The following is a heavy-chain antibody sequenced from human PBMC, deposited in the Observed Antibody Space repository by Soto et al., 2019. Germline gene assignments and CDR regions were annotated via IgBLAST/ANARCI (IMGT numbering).Heavy chain of an antibody. J-gene: IGHJ6*02. V-gene: IGHV4-59*01. CDR2: MYNTGST. CDR3: ARDLWGYCGTDCYPLDV. Sequence: SETLSLTCTVSGGSISSYYWSWIRQPPGKGLEWIGYMYNTGSTIYNPSLKSRVTISVDTSKNQFYLKVNSVTAADTAVYYCARDLWGYCGTDCYPLDVWGQGTTVTVSS. D-gene: IGHD2-21*02. CDR1: GGSISSYY.